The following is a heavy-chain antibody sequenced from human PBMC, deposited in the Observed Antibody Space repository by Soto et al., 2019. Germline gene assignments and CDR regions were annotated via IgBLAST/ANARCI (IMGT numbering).Heavy chain of an antibody. CDR1: GFTFTSYA. Sequence: PGGSVRLSCAASGFTFTSYAMSWVRQAPGKGLEWVSSISGSASSTYYADSVKGRFTISRDNSRNTLYLQMNSLRAEDTAVYHCAKDSRDIVLLPAPSNYWGQGALVTVSS. J-gene: IGHJ4*02. D-gene: IGHD2-2*01. CDR3: AKDSRDIVLLPAPSNY. CDR2: ISGSASST. V-gene: IGHV3-23*01.